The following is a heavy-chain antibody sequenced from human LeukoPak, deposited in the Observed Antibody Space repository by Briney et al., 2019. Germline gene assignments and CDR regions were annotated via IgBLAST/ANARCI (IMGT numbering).Heavy chain of an antibody. J-gene: IGHJ4*02. CDR3: ARESRDGYNLLTTAGYFDY. Sequence: GGSLRLSCADSGFTFNSYWMGWVRQTPGKGLEWVANIKHDGSEKYYVDSVEGRFTISRDNAKNSLYLQMNSLRAEDTAVYYCARESRDGYNLLTTAGYFDYWGQGTLVTVSS. CDR2: IKHDGSEK. V-gene: IGHV3-7*01. D-gene: IGHD5-24*01. CDR1: GFTFNSYW.